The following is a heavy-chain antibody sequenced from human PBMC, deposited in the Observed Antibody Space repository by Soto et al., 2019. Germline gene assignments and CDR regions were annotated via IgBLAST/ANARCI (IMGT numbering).Heavy chain of an antibody. Sequence: PSETPSLTCTVSGYSISTGYYWAWVRQSPGEGLEWIGSVYRSGAAYYSPTLKSRVTISVDTSKNQFSLKLSSVTAADTAVYYCARELYYYDSSGYYRDTNWGQGTLVTVSS. J-gene: IGHJ4*02. CDR3: ARELYYYDSSGYYRDTN. CDR2: VYRSGAA. CDR1: GYSISTGYY. D-gene: IGHD3-22*01. V-gene: IGHV4-38-2*02.